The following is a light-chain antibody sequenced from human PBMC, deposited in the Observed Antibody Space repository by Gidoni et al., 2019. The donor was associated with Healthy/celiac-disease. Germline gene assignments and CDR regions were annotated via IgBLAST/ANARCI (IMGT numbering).Light chain of an antibody. CDR2: DVS. J-gene: IGLJ1*01. Sequence: QSALPQPASVSVSPGHSITISCTGTSSDVGGYNYVSWYPQHPGKAPKLMIYDVSNRPSGVSNRFSGSKSGNTASLTISGLQAEDEADYYCSSYTSSSSYVFGTGTKITGL. CDR3: SSYTSSSSYV. CDR1: SSDVGGYNY. V-gene: IGLV2-14*01.